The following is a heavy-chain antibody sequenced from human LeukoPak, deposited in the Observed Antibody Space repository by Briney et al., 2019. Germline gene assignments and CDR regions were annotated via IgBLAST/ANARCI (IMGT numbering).Heavy chain of an antibody. V-gene: IGHV4-59*08. CDR2: IYYSGST. J-gene: IGHJ6*03. CDR1: GGSIRNYY. Sequence: SETLSLTCTVSGGSIRNYYWSWIRQPPGKGLEWIGYIYYSGSTNYNPSLKSRVTISVDTSKNQFSLKLSSVTAAGTAVYYCARGPSYYCSSTSCYAGGYMDVWGKGTTVTISS. CDR3: ARGPSYYCSSTSCYAGGYMDV. D-gene: IGHD2-2*01.